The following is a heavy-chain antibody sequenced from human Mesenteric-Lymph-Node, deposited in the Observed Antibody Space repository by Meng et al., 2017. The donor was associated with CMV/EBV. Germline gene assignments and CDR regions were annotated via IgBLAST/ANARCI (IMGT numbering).Heavy chain of an antibody. V-gene: IGHV3-23*01. CDR1: GSTFSNYH. CDR2: ISSSGGST. CDR3: AGGGPAIYSPFDP. J-gene: IGHJ5*02. D-gene: IGHD3-16*01. Sequence: GGSLRLSCVASGSTFSNYHMSWVRQAPGRGLEWVSGISSSGGSTYDADSVKSRFSISRDNSRNTLYLQMMSLRAEDTAVYYCAGGGPAIYSPFDPWGQGTLVTVSS.